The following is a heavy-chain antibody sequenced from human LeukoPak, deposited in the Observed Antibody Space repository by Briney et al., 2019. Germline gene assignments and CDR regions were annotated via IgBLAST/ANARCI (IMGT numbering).Heavy chain of an antibody. CDR1: GGTFSSYA. V-gene: IGHV1-18*01. D-gene: IGHD2-2*02. CDR3: ARVGYCSSTSCYTPNYYYYYGMDV. J-gene: IGHJ6*02. CDR2: ISAYNGST. Sequence: ASVKVSCKASGGTFSSYAISWVRQAPGQGLEWMGWISAYNGSTNYAQKLQGRVTMTTDTSTSTAYMELRSLRSDDTAVYYCARVGYCSSTSCYTPNYYYYYGMDVWGQGTTVTVSS.